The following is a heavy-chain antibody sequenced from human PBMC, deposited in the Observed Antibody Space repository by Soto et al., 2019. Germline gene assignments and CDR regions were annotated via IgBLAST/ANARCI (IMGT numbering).Heavy chain of an antibody. V-gene: IGHV4-4*02. J-gene: IGHJ6*02. CDR2: IYHSGST. D-gene: IGHD6-19*01. CDR1: GGSISSSNW. CDR3: ARVGEVAGTSYYYGMDV. Sequence: QVQLQESGPGLVKPSGTLSLTCAVSGGSISSSNWWSWVRQPPGKGLEWSGEIYHSGSTNYNPSLKRRVTKSVDKATNQFSLKLGYVTAADTAVYYGARVGEVAGTSYYYGMDVWGQGTTVTVSS.